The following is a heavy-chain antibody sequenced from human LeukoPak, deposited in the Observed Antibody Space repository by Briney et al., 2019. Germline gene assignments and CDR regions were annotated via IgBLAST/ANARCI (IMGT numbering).Heavy chain of an antibody. CDR3: ARLGDSSGYYSVDY. J-gene: IGHJ4*02. V-gene: IGHV4-34*01. Sequence: KPSETLSLTCAVYGGSFSGYYWSWIRQPPGKGLEWIGEINHSGSTNYNPSLKSRVTISVDTSKNQFSLKLSSVTAADMAVYYCARLGDSSGYYSVDYWGQGTLVTVSS. D-gene: IGHD3-22*01. CDR2: INHSGST. CDR1: GGSFSGYY.